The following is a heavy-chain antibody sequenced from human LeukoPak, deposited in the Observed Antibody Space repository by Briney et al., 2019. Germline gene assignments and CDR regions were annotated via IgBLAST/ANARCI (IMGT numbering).Heavy chain of an antibody. D-gene: IGHD3-22*01. CDR3: ARDGLYYDTGDYYYASYFQH. CDR2: IKSDGSTT. CDR1: GFPFSSYW. J-gene: IGHJ1*01. V-gene: IGHV3-74*01. Sequence: PGGSLRLSCAASGFPFSSYWMHWVRQAPGKGLVWVSRIKSDGSTTTYADSVKGRFTISRDNAKNTLYLQMSSLRAEDTAMYYCARDGLYYDTGDYYYASYFQHWGQGTLVTVSS.